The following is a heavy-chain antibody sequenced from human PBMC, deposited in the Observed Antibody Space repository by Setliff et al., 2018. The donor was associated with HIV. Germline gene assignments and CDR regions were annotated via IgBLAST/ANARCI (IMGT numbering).Heavy chain of an antibody. J-gene: IGHJ6*02. V-gene: IGHV1-18*01. CDR3: ARGNRGGRQWLVNYYYYYGMDV. CDR2: ISTYSDET. D-gene: IGHD6-19*01. CDR1: GYTFTTYG. Sequence: GASVKVSCKPSGYTFTTYGLSWVRQAPGQGLERMGWISTYSDETSSSQNLQGRLTMTTDESTRTSYMELSSLRSEDTAVYYCARGNRGGRQWLVNYYYYYGMDVWGQGTTVTVSS.